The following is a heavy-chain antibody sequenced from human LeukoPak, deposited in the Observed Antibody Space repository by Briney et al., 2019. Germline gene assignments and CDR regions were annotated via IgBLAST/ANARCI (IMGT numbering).Heavy chain of an antibody. Sequence: IPSETLSLTCAVYGGSFSGYYWSWIRQPPGKGLEWIGEINHSGSTNYNPSLKSRVTISVDTSKNQFSLKLSSVTAADTAVYYCAREGLHYYDSSGYYGPSTLLDYWGQGTLVTVSS. CDR3: AREGLHYYDSSGYYGPSTLLDY. D-gene: IGHD3-22*01. CDR1: GGSFSGYY. J-gene: IGHJ4*02. CDR2: INHSGST. V-gene: IGHV4-34*01.